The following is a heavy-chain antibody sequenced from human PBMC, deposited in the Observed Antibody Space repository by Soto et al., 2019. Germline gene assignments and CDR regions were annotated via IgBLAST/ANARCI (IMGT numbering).Heavy chain of an antibody. J-gene: IGHJ5*02. V-gene: IGHV3-21*01. Sequence: GGSLRLSCAASGFTFSSHNMNWVRQAPGKGLEWVSSISSSGSYIYYADSVKGRFTISRDNAKNSLYLQMNSLRAEDTAVYYCARQDHSGSGWFDTWGQGTLVTVSS. CDR2: ISSSGSYI. CDR1: GFTFSSHN. D-gene: IGHD3-22*01. CDR3: ARQDHSGSGWFDT.